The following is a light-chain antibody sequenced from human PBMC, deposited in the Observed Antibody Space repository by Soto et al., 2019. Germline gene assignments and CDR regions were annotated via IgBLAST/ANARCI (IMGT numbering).Light chain of an antibody. V-gene: IGKV3-15*01. CDR3: QQYDNWPTT. CDR1: QSVSIN. Sequence: EIAMTQSPATLSVSPGERATLSCRASQSVSINLAWYQQKPGQAPRLLIYGASTRATGIPARFSGSGSGTEFTLTISSLQSEDFAVYYCQQYDNWPTTFGQGTKVEIK. CDR2: GAS. J-gene: IGKJ1*01.